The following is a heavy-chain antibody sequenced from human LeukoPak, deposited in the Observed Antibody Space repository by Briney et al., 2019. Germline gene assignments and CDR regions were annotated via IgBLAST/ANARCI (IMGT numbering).Heavy chain of an antibody. CDR1: GFTFSSYA. Sequence: GGSLRLSCAASGFTFSSYAMSWVRQAPGKGLEWVSAISGSGGSTYYADSVRGRFTISRDNSKNTLYLQMNSLRAEDTAVYYCAKAHLYYYDSSHRLDPWGQGTLVTVSS. CDR2: ISGSGGST. V-gene: IGHV3-23*01. J-gene: IGHJ5*02. CDR3: AKAHLYYYDSSHRLDP. D-gene: IGHD3-22*01.